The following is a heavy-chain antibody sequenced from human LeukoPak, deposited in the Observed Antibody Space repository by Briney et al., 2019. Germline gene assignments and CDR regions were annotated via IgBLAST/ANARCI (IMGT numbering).Heavy chain of an antibody. D-gene: IGHD4-17*01. CDR2: IRSKANDHAT. CDR3: TGRLMTTVNDY. CDR1: GFTFSGSA. Sequence: PGGSLRLSCAGSGFTFSGSAMHWVRQSPGKGLEWVGRIRSKANDHATAYAASVRGRFTISRDDSENTAYLQMNSLKTEDTAIYYCTGRLMTTVNDYWGQGTLVTVSS. V-gene: IGHV3-73*01. J-gene: IGHJ4*02.